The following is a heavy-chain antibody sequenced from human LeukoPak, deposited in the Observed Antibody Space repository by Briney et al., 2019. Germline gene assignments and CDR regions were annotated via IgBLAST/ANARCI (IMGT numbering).Heavy chain of an antibody. J-gene: IGHJ3*02. D-gene: IGHD2-2*01. CDR2: INPNSGGT. CDR1: GYTFTGYY. V-gene: IGHV1-2*06. CDR3: ARADCSSTSCLNAFDI. Sequence: ASVKVSCKASGYTFTGYYMHWVRQAPGQGLEWMGRINPNSGGTNYAQKFQGRVTMSRDKSISTAYMELSRLRSDDTAVYYCARADCSSTSCLNAFDIWGQGTMVTVSS.